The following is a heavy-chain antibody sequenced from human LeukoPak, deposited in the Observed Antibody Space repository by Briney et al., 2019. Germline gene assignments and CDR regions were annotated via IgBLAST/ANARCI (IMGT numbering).Heavy chain of an antibody. V-gene: IGHV3-53*01. J-gene: IGHJ6*02. CDR2: IYSGGST. CDR1: GFTVSSNY. CDR3: ASESRFRYYYGMGV. Sequence: GGSLRLSCAASGFTVSSNYMSWVRQAPGKGLEWVSVIYSGGSTYYADSVKGRFTISRDNSKNTLYLQMNSLRAEDTAVYYCASESRFRYYYGMGVWGQGTTVTVSS.